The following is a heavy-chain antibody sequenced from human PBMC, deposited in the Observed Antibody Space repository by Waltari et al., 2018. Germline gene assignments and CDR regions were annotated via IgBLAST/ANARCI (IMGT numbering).Heavy chain of an antibody. D-gene: IGHD5-18*01. V-gene: IGHV3-53*01. Sequence: EVQLVESGGGLIQPGGSLRLSCAASGFTVSSNYMSWVRQAPGKGLDWGSVIYSGGSTYYADSVKGRFTISRDNSKNTLYLQMNSLRAEDTAVYYCARDQRGYSYGYYFDYWGQGTLVTVSS. CDR1: GFTVSSNY. CDR2: IYSGGST. CDR3: ARDQRGYSYGYYFDY. J-gene: IGHJ4*02.